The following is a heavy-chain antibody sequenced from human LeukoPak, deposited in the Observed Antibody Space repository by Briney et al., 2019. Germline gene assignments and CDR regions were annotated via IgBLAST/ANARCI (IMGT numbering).Heavy chain of an antibody. J-gene: IGHJ4*02. CDR3: ATSRITYYYGSGSYLGY. D-gene: IGHD3-10*01. CDR1: GYTLTELS. CDR2: LDPEDGET. V-gene: IGHV1-24*01. Sequence: GASVKVSCEVSGYTLTELSMHCARQAPGKGREWMGDLDPEDGETIYAQKFQGRVTMTEDTSTDTAYMELSSLRSEDTAVYYCATSRITYYYGSGSYLGYWGQGTLVTVSS.